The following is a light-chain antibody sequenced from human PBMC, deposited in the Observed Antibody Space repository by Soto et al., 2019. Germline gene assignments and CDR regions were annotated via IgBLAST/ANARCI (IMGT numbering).Light chain of an antibody. Sequence: EIVMTQSPATLSVCPGERATLSCRARQSVSTRSLAWYQQKPGQAPRLLISGASSRAADIPDRFSGSGSGTDFTLTINRLEPEDFAVYYCQQYDSSPRTFGQGTKV. J-gene: IGKJ1*01. CDR2: GAS. CDR1: QSVSTRS. V-gene: IGKV3-20*01. CDR3: QQYDSSPRT.